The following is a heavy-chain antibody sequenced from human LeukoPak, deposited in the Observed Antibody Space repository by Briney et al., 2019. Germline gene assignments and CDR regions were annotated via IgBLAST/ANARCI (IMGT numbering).Heavy chain of an antibody. CDR1: GFTLSSYA. D-gene: IGHD3-9*01. V-gene: IGHV3-23*01. J-gene: IGHJ4*02. Sequence: GGSLRLSCAASGFTLSSYAMSWVRQAPGKGLEWVSATSSSDAGTYYAESVRGRFTISRDNSKNTLFLQMNSLRPEDTAVYYCARGPDYDILADYFDYWGQGTLVTVSS. CDR3: ARGPDYDILADYFDY. CDR2: TSSSDAGT.